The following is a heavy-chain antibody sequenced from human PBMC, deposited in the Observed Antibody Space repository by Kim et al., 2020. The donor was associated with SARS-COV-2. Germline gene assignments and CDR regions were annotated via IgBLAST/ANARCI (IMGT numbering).Heavy chain of an antibody. D-gene: IGHD3-22*01. CDR3: ARVYYYDSSGYYWYFDY. J-gene: IGHJ4*02. V-gene: IGHV4-31*03. CDR1: GGSISSGGYY. CDR2: IYYSGST. Sequence: SETLSLTCTVSGGSISSGGYYWSWIRQHPGKGLEWIGYIYYSGSTYYNPSLKSRVTISVDTSKNQFSLKLSSVTAADTAVYYCARVYYYDSSGYYWYFDYWGQGTLVTVSS.